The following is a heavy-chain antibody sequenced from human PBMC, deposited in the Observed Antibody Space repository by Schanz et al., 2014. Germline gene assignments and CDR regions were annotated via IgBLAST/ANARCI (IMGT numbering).Heavy chain of an antibody. J-gene: IGHJ4*02. CDR1: GFTFSSYA. CDR2: IWSDGSGK. CDR3: ARAHGNNWYGKGLDY. Sequence: QVQLLQFGGGVVQPGRSLRLSCAASGFTFSSYAMHWVRQAPGKGLEWVAVIWSDGSGKYYADSVKGRFTISRDNSKNTLYLQMNSLRADDTAVYFCARAHGNNWYGKGLDYWGQGTQVTVSS. V-gene: IGHV3-33*08. D-gene: IGHD1-1*01.